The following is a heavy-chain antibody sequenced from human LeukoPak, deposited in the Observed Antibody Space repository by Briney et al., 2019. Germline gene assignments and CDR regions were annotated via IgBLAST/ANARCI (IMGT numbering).Heavy chain of an antibody. CDR2: IYTSGST. CDR3: ARRSSIFGVVI. D-gene: IGHD3-3*01. V-gene: IGHV4-61*02. Sequence: SETLSLTCTVSGGSISSGSYYWSWIRQPAGKGLEWIGRIYTSGSTNYNPSLKSRVTISVDTSKNQFSLKLSSVTAADTAVYYCARRSSIFGVVIWGQGTLVTVSS. CDR1: GGSISSGSYY. J-gene: IGHJ4*02.